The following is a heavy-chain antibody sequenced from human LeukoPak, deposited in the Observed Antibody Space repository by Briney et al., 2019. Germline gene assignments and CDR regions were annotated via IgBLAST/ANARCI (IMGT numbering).Heavy chain of an antibody. CDR2: INPNSGGT. J-gene: IGHJ4*02. CDR1: GYTFTGYY. V-gene: IGHV1-2*02. Sequence: ASVKVSCKASGYTFTGYYMHWVRQAPGQGLEWMGWINPNSGGTNYAQKFQGRVTMTRDTSISTAYMELSRLRSDDTAVYYCARDERYDILTFDYWGQGTLVTVSS. CDR3: ARDERYDILTFDY. D-gene: IGHD3-9*01.